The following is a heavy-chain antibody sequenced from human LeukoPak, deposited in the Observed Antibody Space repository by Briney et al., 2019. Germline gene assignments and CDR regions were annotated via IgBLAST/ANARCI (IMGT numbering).Heavy chain of an antibody. CDR3: ARGGGSYYVRMVYFDY. Sequence: TASETLSLTCTLSGGSINSDYWSWIRQPPGEGLEWIGYIYYSGSTNYNPSLKSRVTISVDTSKNQFSLKLTSVTAADTAVYYCARGGGSYYVRMVYFDYWGQGTLVTVSS. V-gene: IGHV4-59*01. CDR1: GGSINSDY. D-gene: IGHD1-26*01. J-gene: IGHJ4*02. CDR2: IYYSGST.